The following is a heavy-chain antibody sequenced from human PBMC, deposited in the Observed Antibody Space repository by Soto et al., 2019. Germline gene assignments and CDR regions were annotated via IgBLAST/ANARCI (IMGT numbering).Heavy chain of an antibody. Sequence: QTRSLSCAISRDSVSINSAASNWLRQSPSRGLEWLGRTYYRSKWYNDYAVSVKSRITINPDTSKNQFSLQLNSVTPEDTAVYYCAREVTWEFDYWGQGTLVTVSS. CDR3: AREVTWEFDY. J-gene: IGHJ4*02. D-gene: IGHD5-18*01. CDR2: TYYRSKWYN. CDR1: RDSVSINSAA. V-gene: IGHV6-1*01.